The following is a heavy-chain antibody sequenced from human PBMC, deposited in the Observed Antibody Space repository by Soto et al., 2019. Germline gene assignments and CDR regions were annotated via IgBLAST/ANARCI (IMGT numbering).Heavy chain of an antibody. CDR2: IIPILGIA. CDR1: GGTFSSYT. CDR3: ARGSKVLRYFDWQYYFDY. V-gene: IGHV1-69*02. D-gene: IGHD3-9*01. Sequence: QVQLVQSGAEVKKPGSSVKVSCKASGGTFSSYTISWVRQAPGQGLEWMGRIIPILGIANYAQKFQGRVTITANKFRSTAYMELSSLRSEDTAVYYCARGSKVLRYFDWQYYFDYWGQGTLVTVSS. J-gene: IGHJ4*02.